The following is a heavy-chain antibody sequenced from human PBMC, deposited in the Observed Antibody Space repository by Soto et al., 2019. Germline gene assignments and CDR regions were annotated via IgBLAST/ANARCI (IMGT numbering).Heavy chain of an antibody. D-gene: IGHD3-22*01. V-gene: IGHV1-18*01. CDR3: ARGHYYDSSGYSSGTEYFQH. Sequence: ASVKVSCKASGYSFTSYGISWVRQAPGQGLEWMGWISAYNGNTNYAQNLQGRVTMTTDTSTSTAYMELRSLRSDDTAVYFCARGHYYDSSGYSSGTEYFQHWGQGTLVTVSS. CDR1: GYSFTSYG. J-gene: IGHJ1*01. CDR2: ISAYNGNT.